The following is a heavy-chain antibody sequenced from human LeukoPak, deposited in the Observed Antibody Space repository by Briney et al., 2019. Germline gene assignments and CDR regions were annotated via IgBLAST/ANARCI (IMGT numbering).Heavy chain of an antibody. CDR3: ARSPRYGDYYFDY. J-gene: IGHJ4*02. CDR2: IYSGGST. Sequence: GGSLRLSCAASGFTVSSNYMSWVRQAPGKGLEWVSIIYSGGSTYYADSVMGRFTISRDNSKNTLYLQMNSLRAEDTAVYYCARSPRYGDYYFDYWGQGTLVTVSS. D-gene: IGHD7-27*01. CDR1: GFTVSSNY. V-gene: IGHV3-66*01.